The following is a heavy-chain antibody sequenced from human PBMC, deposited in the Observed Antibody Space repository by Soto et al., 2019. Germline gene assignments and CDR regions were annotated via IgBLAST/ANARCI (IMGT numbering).Heavy chain of an antibody. D-gene: IGHD2-15*01. CDR3: AKFYCSGGPCDGDY. CDR1: SGSISGSRW. CDR2: IHHSGRT. J-gene: IGHJ4*02. V-gene: IGHV4-4*02. Sequence: QVQLQESGPGLVKPSGTLSLTCAVSSGSISGSRWWSWDRQPPGKGLEWIGEIHHSGRTNYNPSLKSRVTISVDTSKNQFSLNLSSVTAADTAVYYCAKFYCSGGPCDGDYWGQGILVTVSS.